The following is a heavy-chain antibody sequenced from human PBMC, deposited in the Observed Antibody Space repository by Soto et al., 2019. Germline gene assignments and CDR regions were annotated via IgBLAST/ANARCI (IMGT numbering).Heavy chain of an antibody. J-gene: IGHJ6*02. V-gene: IGHV1-2*02. CDR1: GYTFTGYY. CDR2: INPNSGGT. D-gene: IGHD3-3*01. CDR3: ARWPYYDFWSGYQNSPRYYYYYGMDV. Sequence: ASVKVSCKASGYTFTGYYMHWVRQAPGQGLEWMGWINPNSGGTNYAQKFQGRVTMTTHTSISTAYMDLSRLRSDDTAVYYCARWPYYDFWSGYQNSPRYYYYYGMDVWGQGTTVTVSS.